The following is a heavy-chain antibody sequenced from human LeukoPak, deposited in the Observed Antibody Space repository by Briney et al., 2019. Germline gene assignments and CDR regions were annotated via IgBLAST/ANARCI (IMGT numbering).Heavy chain of an antibody. CDR1: GFTFSSYA. Sequence: GRSLRLSCAASGFTFSSYAMSWVRQAPGKGLEWVSGISGSGGSTHYADSVKDRFTISRDNSRNTLYLQMNSLRAEDTAVYYCAKETVVVVAATPDEFDIWGQGTMVTVSS. V-gene: IGHV3-23*01. D-gene: IGHD2-15*01. CDR3: AKETVVVVAATPDEFDI. CDR2: ISGSGGST. J-gene: IGHJ3*02.